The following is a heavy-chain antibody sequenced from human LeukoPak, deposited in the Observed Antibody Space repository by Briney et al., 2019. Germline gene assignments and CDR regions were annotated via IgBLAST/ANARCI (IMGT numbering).Heavy chain of an antibody. CDR1: GFTFGDYA. Sequence: GGSLRPSCTAPGFTFGDYAMSWVRQAPGKGREWVGFIRGKAYGGTTEYAASVKGRFTISRDDSKSIAYLQMNSLKTEDTAVYYWTRDPLDSLYSYGYDYWGQGTLVTVSS. D-gene: IGHD5-18*01. CDR2: IRGKAYGGTT. J-gene: IGHJ4*02. V-gene: IGHV3-49*04. CDR3: TRDPLDSLYSYGYDY.